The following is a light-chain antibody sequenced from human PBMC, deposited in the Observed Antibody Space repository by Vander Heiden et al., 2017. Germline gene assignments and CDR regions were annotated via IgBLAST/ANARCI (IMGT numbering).Light chain of an antibody. CDR3: CSRSAGSTTLV. J-gene: IGLJ2*01. Sequence: QSALTQPASLSGSPRPSYTISCTGTSSYVGNYNLVSWYQQYPDKAPKLMIYEVTERPSGVSNRFSGSKSGNTASLTISGLQAEDEADYYCCSRSAGSTTLVFGGGTKLTVL. V-gene: IGLV2-23*02. CDR2: EVT. CDR1: SSYVGNYNL.